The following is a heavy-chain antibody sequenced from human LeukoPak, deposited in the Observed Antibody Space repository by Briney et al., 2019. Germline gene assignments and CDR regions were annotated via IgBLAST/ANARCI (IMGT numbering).Heavy chain of an antibody. CDR1: GFSFSSYG. D-gene: IGHD3-3*01. V-gene: IGHV3-30*02. J-gene: IGHJ4*02. Sequence: GGSLRLSCAASGFSFSSYGMQWVRQAPGKGLEWVAYIRYDGGDKYYADSVKGRFTISRDNSKNTVYLQMNSLRAEDTAVYYCARDELWSGSAVGYWGQGTLVTVSS. CDR2: IRYDGGDK. CDR3: ARDELWSGSAVGY.